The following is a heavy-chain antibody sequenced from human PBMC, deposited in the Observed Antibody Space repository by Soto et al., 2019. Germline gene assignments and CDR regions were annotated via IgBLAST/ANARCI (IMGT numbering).Heavy chain of an antibody. CDR3: VKAIAVTTDFDH. CDR1: GFTFDKSA. J-gene: IGHJ4*02. Sequence: EVELLESGGGVVQPGGSLRLSCVASGFTFDKSAMTWVRQAPGKGLEWVSIISGSGYKTEYGDSVKGRFTVSRDNSQNTVYLQMNSLRGEDSARYYCVKAIAVTTDFDHWGQGALVTVAS. CDR2: ISGSGYKT. D-gene: IGHD4-17*01. V-gene: IGHV3-23*01.